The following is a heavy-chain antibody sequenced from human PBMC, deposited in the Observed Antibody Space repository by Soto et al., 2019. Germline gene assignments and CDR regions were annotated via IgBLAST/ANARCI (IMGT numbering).Heavy chain of an antibody. Sequence: PGGSLRLSCAASGFTFSSYAMSWVRQAPGKGLEWVSAISGSGGSTYYADSVKGRFTISRDNSKNTLYLQMNSLRAEDTAVYYCAKVMSGYCSGGSCLAFDYWGQGTLVTVSS. J-gene: IGHJ4*02. D-gene: IGHD2-15*01. CDR2: ISGSGGST. V-gene: IGHV3-23*01. CDR3: AKVMSGYCSGGSCLAFDY. CDR1: GFTFSSYA.